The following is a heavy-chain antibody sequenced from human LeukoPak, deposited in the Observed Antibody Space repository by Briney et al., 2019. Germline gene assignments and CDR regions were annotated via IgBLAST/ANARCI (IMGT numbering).Heavy chain of an antibody. J-gene: IGHJ4*02. D-gene: IGHD5-18*01. CDR3: ARDLRDTATPG. CDR1: GFTFSSYS. V-gene: IGHV3-48*01. Sequence: PGGSLRLSCAASGFTFSSYSMNWVRQAPGKGLEWVSYISSSSSTIYYADSVKGRFTISRDNAKNSLYLQMNSLRAEDTAVYYCARDLRDTATPGGGQGTLVTVSS. CDR2: ISSSSSTI.